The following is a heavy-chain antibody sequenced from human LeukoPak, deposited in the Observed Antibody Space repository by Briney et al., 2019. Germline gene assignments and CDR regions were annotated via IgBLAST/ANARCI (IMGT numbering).Heavy chain of an antibody. J-gene: IGHJ4*02. CDR1: GFTFIDYD. D-gene: IGHD6-19*01. CDR3: ARGGIQVSGIDDFDY. CDR2: ISIRGDT. Sequence: PPGGSLRLSCAASGFTFIDYDMHWVRQVIGKGLEWVSAISIRGDTHYSGYVKGRFIISIENAESSLYLQMNRLRAEASAVYYCARGGIQVSGIDDFDYWGQGTLVTVSS. V-gene: IGHV3-13*01.